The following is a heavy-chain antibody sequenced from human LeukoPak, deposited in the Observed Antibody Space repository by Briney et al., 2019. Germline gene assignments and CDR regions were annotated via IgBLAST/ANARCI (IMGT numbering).Heavy chain of an antibody. D-gene: IGHD2-15*01. CDR2: ISYDGNTK. Sequence: GGSLRLSCAAPGFTFRNYAIHWVRQAPGKGLEWVTFISYDGNTKYYADSVKGRFTISRDNSKDTLYLEMNSLRPEDTAVYYCARDLSTKYSIDYWGQGTLVTVSS. V-gene: IGHV3-30-3*01. CDR3: ARDLSTKYSIDY. CDR1: GFTFRNYA. J-gene: IGHJ4*02.